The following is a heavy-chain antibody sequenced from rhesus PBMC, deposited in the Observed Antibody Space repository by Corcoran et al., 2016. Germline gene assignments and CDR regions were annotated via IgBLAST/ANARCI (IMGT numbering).Heavy chain of an antibody. CDR3: ARGNYEDDYGYYYIPGNYYFDY. D-gene: IGHD3-9*01. V-gene: IGHV4-80*01. CDR1: GASISSYW. Sequence: QVQLQESGPGLVKPSETLSLTCAVSGASISSYWWRWIRTPPGKGLEWIGEIKGNSGSTYYNPSLKSRVTISKDASKNQFSLKLSSVTAADTAVYYCARGNYEDDYGYYYIPGNYYFDYWGQGVLVTVSS. CDR2: IKGNSGST. J-gene: IGHJ4*01.